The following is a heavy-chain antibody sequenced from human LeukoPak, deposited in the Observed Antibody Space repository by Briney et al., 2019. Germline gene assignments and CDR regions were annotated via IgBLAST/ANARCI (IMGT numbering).Heavy chain of an antibody. Sequence: GASLRLSCAASGFTFSSYAMSWVRQAPGKGLEWVSTISGSGDTTYYADSVKGRFTISRDNSKNTLYLQMNSLRVEDTAVYYCAKSKGSSSGAFGIWGQGTMVTVSS. CDR2: ISGSGDTT. CDR3: AKSKGSSSGAFGI. V-gene: IGHV3-23*01. CDR1: GFTFSSYA. D-gene: IGHD2-2*01. J-gene: IGHJ3*02.